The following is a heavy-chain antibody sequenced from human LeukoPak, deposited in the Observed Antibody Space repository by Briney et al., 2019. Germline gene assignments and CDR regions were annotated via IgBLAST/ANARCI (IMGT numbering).Heavy chain of an antibody. CDR1: GFTFSSFW. V-gene: IGHV3-74*01. CDR2: IDYDGRST. Sequence: GGSLRLSCVGSGFTFSSFWMHWVRQAPGKELVWVSRIDYDGRSTIYADSVKGRFTISRDNAKNTLYLQMNSLRAEDTAMYYCATIAAADKDYWGQGTLVTVSS. CDR3: ATIAAADKDY. J-gene: IGHJ4*02. D-gene: IGHD6-13*01.